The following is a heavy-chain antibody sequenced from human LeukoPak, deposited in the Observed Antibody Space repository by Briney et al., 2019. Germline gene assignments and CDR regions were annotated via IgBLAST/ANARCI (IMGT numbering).Heavy chain of an antibody. CDR1: GGSSSSSNYY. J-gene: IGHJ4*02. CDR2: VYDSGST. D-gene: IGHD3-22*01. Sequence: SETLSLTCTVSGGSSSSSNYYWGWIRQSPGKGLEWIGNVYDSGSTYYNASLQSRVTISIDTSKNQFSLRLSSVTAADTAVYYCARATDSSGYYPQSDYWGQGTLVTVSS. V-gene: IGHV4-39*07. CDR3: ARATDSSGYYPQSDY.